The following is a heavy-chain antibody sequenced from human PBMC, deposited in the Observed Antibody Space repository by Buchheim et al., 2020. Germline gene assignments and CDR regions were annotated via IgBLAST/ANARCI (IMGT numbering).Heavy chain of an antibody. CDR3: ARERANDGYNNYYFDY. CDR1: GGSISSGSYY. Sequence: QVQLQESGPGLVKPSQTLSLTCTVSGGSISSGSYYWSWIRQPAGKGLEWIGRIYTSGSPNYNPSLKSRVTISVDTSKNQFSLKLSSVTAADTAVYYCARERANDGYNNYYFDYWGQGTL. CDR2: IYTSGSP. V-gene: IGHV4-61*02. J-gene: IGHJ4*02. D-gene: IGHD5-24*01.